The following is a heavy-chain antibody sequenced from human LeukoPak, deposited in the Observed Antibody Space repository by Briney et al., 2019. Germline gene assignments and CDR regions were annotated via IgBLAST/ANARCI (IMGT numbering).Heavy chain of an antibody. Sequence: PGGSLRLSCAASGFTFSSYAMSWVRQAPGKGLEWVSAISGSGGSTYYADSVKGRFTISRDNSKNTLYLQMNSLRAEDTAVYYCARDTLATVTRFDYWGQGTLVTVSS. D-gene: IGHD4-17*01. J-gene: IGHJ4*02. CDR1: GFTFSSYA. CDR3: ARDTLATVTRFDY. V-gene: IGHV3-23*01. CDR2: ISGSGGST.